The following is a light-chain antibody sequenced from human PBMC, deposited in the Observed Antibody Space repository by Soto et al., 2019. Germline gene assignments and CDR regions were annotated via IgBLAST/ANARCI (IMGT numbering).Light chain of an antibody. CDR2: GPT. V-gene: IGKV3-20*01. J-gene: IGKJ1*01. Sequence: EIVLTQSPDTLSLSPGERATLSCRASQTVSSNYVAWYQQKPGQAPRLLVYGPTTRATGIPDRFSGSGSGTDFTLTINRLEFGDSAVYYCQQYGDSPKTFGQGTKVEIK. CDR3: QQYGDSPKT. CDR1: QTVSSNY.